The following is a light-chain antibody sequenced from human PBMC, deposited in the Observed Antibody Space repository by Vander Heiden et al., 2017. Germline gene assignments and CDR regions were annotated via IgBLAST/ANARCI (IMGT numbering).Light chain of an antibody. CDR2: EAS. CDR3: QHRDNWPAT. CDR1: QRIGAY. V-gene: IGKV3-11*01. Sequence: EIVLTQSPATLSLSPGDRATLSCRASQRIGAYLAWYQQKPGRAPRLLIYEASNRAPGIPGRFSGSGSGTDFTLTISSLEPGDFAVYYCQHRDNWPATFGQGTKLEIK. J-gene: IGKJ2*01.